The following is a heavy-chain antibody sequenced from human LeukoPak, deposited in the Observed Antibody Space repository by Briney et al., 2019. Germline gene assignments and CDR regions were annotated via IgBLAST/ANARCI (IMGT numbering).Heavy chain of an antibody. V-gene: IGHV4-4*02. J-gene: IGHJ4*02. D-gene: IGHD2-21*02. CDR3: ARFDKVDCGGDCPYYFDY. CDR2: IYHSGST. CDR1: GGSISSSNW. Sequence: SETLSLTCTVSGGSISSSNWWSWVRQPPGKGLEWIGEIYHSGSTNYNPSLKSRVTISVGKSKNQFSLKLSSVTAADTAVYYCARFDKVDCGGDCPYYFDYWGQGTLVTVSS.